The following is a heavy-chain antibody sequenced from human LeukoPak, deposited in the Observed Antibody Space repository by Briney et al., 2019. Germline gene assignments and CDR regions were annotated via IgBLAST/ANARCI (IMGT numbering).Heavy chain of an antibody. J-gene: IGHJ4*02. CDR2: IYYSGST. D-gene: IGHD2-8*01. Sequence: SETLSLTCTVSGGPISSYYWSWIRQPPGKGLEWIGYIYYSGSTYYNPSLKSRVTISVDTSKNQFSLKLSSVTAADTAVYYCARANEGDFDYWGQGTLVTVSS. V-gene: IGHV4-59*12. CDR1: GGPISSYY. CDR3: ARANEGDFDY.